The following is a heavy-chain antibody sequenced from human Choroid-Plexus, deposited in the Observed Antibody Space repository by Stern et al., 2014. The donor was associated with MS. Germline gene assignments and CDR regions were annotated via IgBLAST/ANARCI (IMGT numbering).Heavy chain of an antibody. CDR1: GFPFGSCA. Sequence: VQLVESGGGVVQPGRPLRLSCVASGFPFGSCAMHWVRQAPSQGLEWVAGVSYDGSNKYYADSVKGRFTSSRDNSQNTLYMQMSSLRPEDTAVYYCAKDRQYLTYFFDHWGQGSLVTVSS. CDR3: AKDRQYLTYFFDH. D-gene: IGHD2/OR15-2a*01. J-gene: IGHJ5*02. V-gene: IGHV3-30*18. CDR2: VSYDGSNK.